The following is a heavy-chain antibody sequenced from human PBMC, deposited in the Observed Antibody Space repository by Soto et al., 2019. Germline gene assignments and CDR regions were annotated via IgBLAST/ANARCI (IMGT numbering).Heavy chain of an antibody. Sequence: QVQLVESGGGVVQPGRSLRRSCAASGFTFSSYGMHWVRQAPGKGLEWVAVISYDGSNKYYADSVKGRFTISRDNSKNTLYMQMNSLRAEDTAVYYCAKASIAVAGAFDYWCQGTLVTVSS. V-gene: IGHV3-30*18. D-gene: IGHD6-19*01. CDR3: AKASIAVAGAFDY. CDR1: GFTFSSYG. CDR2: ISYDGSNK. J-gene: IGHJ4*02.